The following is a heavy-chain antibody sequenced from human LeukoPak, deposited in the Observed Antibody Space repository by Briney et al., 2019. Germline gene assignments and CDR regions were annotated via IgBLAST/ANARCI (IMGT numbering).Heavy chain of an antibody. J-gene: IGHJ4*02. Sequence: PAGYLSRYCSGSGFTFSSYAMHWLRQAQGQELEYVSAISSNGGSTYYADSVKGRFTISRDNSKNTLYLQMSSLRAEDTAVYYCVKEAGGPFDYWGQGTLVTVSS. V-gene: IGHV3-64D*06. CDR2: ISSNGGST. D-gene: IGHD3-10*01. CDR3: VKEAGGPFDY. CDR1: GFTFSSYA.